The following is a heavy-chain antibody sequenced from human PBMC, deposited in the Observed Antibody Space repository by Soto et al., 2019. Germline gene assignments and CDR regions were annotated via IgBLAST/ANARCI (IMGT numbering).Heavy chain of an antibody. D-gene: IGHD3-3*01. CDR3: AVDYYASYYFEY. CDR2: ITTYNEKT. J-gene: IGHJ4*02. Sequence: SVKSSCKTLGYPFTTYSVTLVRQAPGQGLEWMGLITTYNEKTNYAQKFQGRVTMTADTSASTAYMELRSLTSDDTAVYYCAVDYYASYYFEYWGQGTLVTVSS. CDR1: GYPFTTYS. V-gene: IGHV1-18*01.